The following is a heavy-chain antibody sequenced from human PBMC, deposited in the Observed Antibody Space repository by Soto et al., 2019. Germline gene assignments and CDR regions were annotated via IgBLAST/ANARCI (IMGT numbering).Heavy chain of an antibody. J-gene: IGHJ4*02. CDR2: ISSSSSYI. Sequence: EVQLVESGGGLVKPGGSLRLSCAASGFTFSSYSMNWVRQAPGKGLEWVSSISSSSSYIYYADSVKGRFTISRDNAKNSLYLQMNSLRAEDTAVYYCARPWYGYSSGWYGFDYWGQGTLVTVSS. CDR3: ARPWYGYSSGWYGFDY. D-gene: IGHD6-19*01. CDR1: GFTFSSYS. V-gene: IGHV3-21*01.